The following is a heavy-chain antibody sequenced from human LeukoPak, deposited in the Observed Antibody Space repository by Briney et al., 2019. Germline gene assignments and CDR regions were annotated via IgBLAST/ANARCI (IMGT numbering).Heavy chain of an antibody. J-gene: IGHJ5*02. CDR1: GFNFRAYW. CDR2: ISDSGSTI. D-gene: IGHD3-10*01. Sequence: GGSLRLSCTTSGFNFRAYWMAWVRQAPGKGLEWVSYISDSGSTIYYADSVKGRFTISRDNAKNSLYLQMNSLRAEDTAVYYCARRGDLWGQGTLVTVSS. CDR3: ARRGDL. V-gene: IGHV3-48*01.